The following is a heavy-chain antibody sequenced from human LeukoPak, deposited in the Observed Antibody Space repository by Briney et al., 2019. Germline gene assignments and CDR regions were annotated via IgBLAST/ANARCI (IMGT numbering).Heavy chain of an antibody. V-gene: IGHV3-23*01. CDR2: ISGSGGYT. CDR1: GFTFSSYA. CDR3: ARDLGGYSYGSHFDY. D-gene: IGHD5-18*01. J-gene: IGHJ4*02. Sequence: QPGGSLRLSCAASGFTFSSYAMSWVRQAPGKGLEWVSGISGSGGYTYYADSVKGRFTISRDNARNSLYLHMNSLRAEDTAVYYCARDLGGYSYGSHFDYWGQGTLVTVSS.